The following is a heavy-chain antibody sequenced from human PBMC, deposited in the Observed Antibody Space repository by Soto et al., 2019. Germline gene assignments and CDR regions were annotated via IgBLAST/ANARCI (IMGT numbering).Heavy chain of an antibody. J-gene: IGHJ5*02. Sequence: GGSMRLSCAVSGFTLSIHASIWVRQGPGKGLEWVSGIDSDGRTFHPDSVKGRFTISRDNSKNALYLQMNSLRAEDTAVYYCAKEGYVSGFPWGQGTPVTVSS. CDR1: GFTLSIHA. V-gene: IGHV3-23*01. D-gene: IGHD3-10*01. CDR2: IDSDGRT. CDR3: AKEGYVSGFP.